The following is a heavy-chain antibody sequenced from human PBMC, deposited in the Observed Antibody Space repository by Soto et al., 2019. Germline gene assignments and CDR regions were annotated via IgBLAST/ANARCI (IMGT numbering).Heavy chain of an antibody. CDR3: AKDRRVDWESYSYYAMGG. Sequence: SSGKLSCKSSGYTFTSYAMHWVRQAPGQRLEWMGWINAGNGNTKYSQKFQGRVTITRDTSASTAYMELSSLRSEDTAVYYCAKDRRVDWESYSYYAMGGWGQGNTVPVSS. CDR1: GYTFTSYA. CDR2: INAGNGNT. D-gene: IGHD1-26*01. J-gene: IGHJ6*02. V-gene: IGHV1-3*01.